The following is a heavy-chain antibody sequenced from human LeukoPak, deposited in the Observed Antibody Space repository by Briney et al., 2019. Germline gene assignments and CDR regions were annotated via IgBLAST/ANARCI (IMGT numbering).Heavy chain of an antibody. CDR3: ARKIASTRLGVRYYYMDV. Sequence: ASVKVSCXASGYTFINYDIVWLRQASGQGLEWMGYMNPKSGNTDYVQNFQGRVTMTRDTSITTAYMELSGLRSEDTAVYYCARKIASTRLGVRYYYMDVWGEGTTVTISS. D-gene: IGHD2-2*01. V-gene: IGHV1-8*01. J-gene: IGHJ6*03. CDR1: GYTFINYD. CDR2: MNPKSGNT.